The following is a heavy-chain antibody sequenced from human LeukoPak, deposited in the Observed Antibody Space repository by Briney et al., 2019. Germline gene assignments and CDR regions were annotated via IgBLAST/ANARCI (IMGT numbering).Heavy chain of an antibody. V-gene: IGHV3-23*01. D-gene: IGHD6-19*01. CDR2: ISGSGGST. CDR1: GFTFSSYA. CDR3: ARTAMSSSGRVDY. Sequence: GASLRLSCAASGFTFSSYAMSWVRQAPGKGLEWVSAISGSGGSTNYADSVKGRFTISRDNAKNTVYLQMDSLRAEDTAVYYCARTAMSSSGRVDYWGQGTLVTVSS. J-gene: IGHJ4*02.